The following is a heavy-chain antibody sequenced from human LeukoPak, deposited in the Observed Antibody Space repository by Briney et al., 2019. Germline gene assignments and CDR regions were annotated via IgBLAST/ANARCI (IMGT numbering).Heavy chain of an antibody. D-gene: IGHD1-26*01. J-gene: IGHJ6*02. V-gene: IGHV1-46*01. CDR3: ARDSGSGSYYSQYPPVLDYYYYGMDV. CDR2: INPSGGST. CDR1: GYTFTSYY. Sequence: ASVKVSCKASGYTFTSYYMHWVRQAPGQGLEWMGIINPSGGSTSYAQKFQGRVTITADESTSTAYMELSSLRSEDTAVYYCARDSGSGSYYSQYPPVLDYYYYGMDVWGQGTTVTVSS.